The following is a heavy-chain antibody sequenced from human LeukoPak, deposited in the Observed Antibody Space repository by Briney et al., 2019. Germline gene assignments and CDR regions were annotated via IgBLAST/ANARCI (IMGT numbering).Heavy chain of an antibody. CDR1: GFTFSSYC. CDR3: AKDPYDKGGGYGAFDV. Sequence: PGGSLRLSCAASGFTFSSYCMSWVRQAPGKGLEWVANIKQDGSAKVYVDSVKGRFTISRDNAKNSLYLQMDSLRVEDTAVYYCAKDPYDKGGGYGAFDVWGQGTMVTVA. CDR2: IKQDGSAK. J-gene: IGHJ3*01. D-gene: IGHD2-15*01. V-gene: IGHV3-7*01.